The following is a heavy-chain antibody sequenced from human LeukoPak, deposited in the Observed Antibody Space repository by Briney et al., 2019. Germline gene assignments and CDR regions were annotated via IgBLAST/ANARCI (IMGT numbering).Heavy chain of an antibody. D-gene: IGHD2-2*01. J-gene: IGHJ6*02. CDR2: IVVGSGNT. Sequence: TSVKVSCEASGFTFTSSAMQWVRQARGQRLEWIGWIVVGSGNTNYAQKFQERVTITRDMSTSTAYMELSSLRSEDTAVYYCAAGYCSSTSCYVPYYYYGMDVWGQWTTVTVSS. V-gene: IGHV1-58*02. CDR1: GFTFTSSA. CDR3: AAGYCSSTSCYVPYYYYGMDV.